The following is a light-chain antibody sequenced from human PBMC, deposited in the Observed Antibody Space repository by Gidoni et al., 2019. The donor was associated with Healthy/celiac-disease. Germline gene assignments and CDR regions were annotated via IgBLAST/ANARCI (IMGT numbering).Light chain of an antibody. CDR2: DVS. J-gene: IGLJ1*01. Sequence: QSALTQPASVSGSPGQSITISCTGTSRDVGGYNYVSWYQQHPGKAPKLMIYDVSNRPSGVSNRFSGSKSGKTASLTISGLQAEDEADYYCSSYTSSSTFYVFGTGTKVTVL. V-gene: IGLV2-14*01. CDR3: SSYTSSSTFYV. CDR1: SRDVGGYNY.